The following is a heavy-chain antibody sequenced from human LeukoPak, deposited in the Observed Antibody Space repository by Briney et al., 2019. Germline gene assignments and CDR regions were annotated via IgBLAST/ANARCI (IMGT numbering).Heavy chain of an antibody. CDR3: ARFLYDQTDFDI. D-gene: IGHD2/OR15-2a*01. Sequence: SQTLSLTCTVSGGSISSGSYYWSWIRQAAGKGLEWIGRIYTSGSTNYNPSLKSRVTISVDTSKNQFSLKLSSVTAADTAVYYCARFLYDQTDFDIWGQGTMVTVSS. CDR1: GGSISSGSYY. J-gene: IGHJ3*02. V-gene: IGHV4-61*02. CDR2: IYTSGST.